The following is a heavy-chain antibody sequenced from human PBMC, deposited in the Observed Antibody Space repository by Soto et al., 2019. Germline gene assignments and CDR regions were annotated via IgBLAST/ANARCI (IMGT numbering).Heavy chain of an antibody. CDR1: GYTFTNFG. D-gene: IGHD3-9*01. CDR3: ARERTSICASDI. CDR2: VSGYNGDT. J-gene: IGHJ3*02. V-gene: IGHV1-18*01. Sequence: ASVNVSCKASGYTFTNFGINWVRPAPGQGLELMGWVSGYNGDTKYAQRLQGRVTMTTDTSTRTAYMELRSLKSDDTAGYFCARERTSICASDIWGQGTMVTVSS.